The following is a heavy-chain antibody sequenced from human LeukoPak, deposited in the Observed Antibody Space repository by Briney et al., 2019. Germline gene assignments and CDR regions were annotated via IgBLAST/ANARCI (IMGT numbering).Heavy chain of an antibody. Sequence: GASVKVSCKASGYTFTSYYMYWVRQAPGQGLEWMGGIIPIFGTANYAQKFQGRVTITADESTSTAYMELGSLRSEDTAVYYCARGSKPYCSSTSCYFDYWGQGTLVTVSS. CDR1: GYTFTSYY. CDR3: ARGSKPYCSSTSCYFDY. CDR2: IIPIFGTA. V-gene: IGHV1-69*13. J-gene: IGHJ4*02. D-gene: IGHD2-2*01.